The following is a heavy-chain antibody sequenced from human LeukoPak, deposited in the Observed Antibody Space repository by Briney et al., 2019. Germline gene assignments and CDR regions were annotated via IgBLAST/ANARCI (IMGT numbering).Heavy chain of an antibody. CDR1: GGSISSYY. J-gene: IGHJ4*02. D-gene: IGHD3-22*01. Sequence: SETLSLTCTVSGGSISSYYWSWIRQPPGKGLEWIGYIYYSGSTNYNPSLKSRVTISVDTSKNQFSLKLSSVTAADTAVYYCARGARGYYDSSGPFDYWGQGTLVTVSS. V-gene: IGHV4-59*01. CDR2: IYYSGST. CDR3: ARGARGYYDSSGPFDY.